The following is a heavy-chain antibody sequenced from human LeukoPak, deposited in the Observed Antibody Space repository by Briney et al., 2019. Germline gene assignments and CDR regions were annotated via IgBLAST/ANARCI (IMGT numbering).Heavy chain of an antibody. D-gene: IGHD4/OR15-4a*01. J-gene: IGHJ6*02. Sequence: ASVTVSCTASGYTFTSYYMHWVRQAPGQGLEWMGIINPSGGSTSYAQKFQGRVTMTRDTSTSTVYMELSSLRSEDTAVYYCAREVLDMDYYYYGMDVWGQGTTVTVSS. CDR1: GYTFTSYY. V-gene: IGHV1-46*01. CDR3: AREVLDMDYYYYGMDV. CDR2: INPSGGST.